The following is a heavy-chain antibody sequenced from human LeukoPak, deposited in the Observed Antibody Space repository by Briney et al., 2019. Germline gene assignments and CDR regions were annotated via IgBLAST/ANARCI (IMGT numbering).Heavy chain of an antibody. V-gene: IGHV3-7*01. CDR1: GFTFSTYW. Sequence: GGSLRLSCAASGFTFSTYWMAWVRQAPGKGLEWVANIKEDESAKHQADSVKGRFTISRDNAQNSVYLQMSSLRGEETAVDYCARDVGGSLDYWGQGTLVTVSS. CDR3: ARDVGGSLDY. CDR2: IKEDESAK. D-gene: IGHD1-26*01. J-gene: IGHJ4*02.